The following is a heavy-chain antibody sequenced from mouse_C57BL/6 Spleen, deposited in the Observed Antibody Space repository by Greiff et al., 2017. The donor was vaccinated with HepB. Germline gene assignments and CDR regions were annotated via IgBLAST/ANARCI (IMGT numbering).Heavy chain of an antibody. CDR2: IYPGSGST. CDR3: ARGDGNYEDYAMDY. V-gene: IGHV1-55*01. Sequence: QVQLQQPGAELVKPGASVKMSCKASGYTFTSYWITWVKQRPGQGLEWIGDIYPGSGSTNYNEKFKSKATLTVDTSSSTAYMQRSSLTSEDSAVYNCARGDGNYEDYAMDYWGQGTSVTVSS. CDR1: GYTFTSYW. D-gene: IGHD2-1*01. J-gene: IGHJ4*01.